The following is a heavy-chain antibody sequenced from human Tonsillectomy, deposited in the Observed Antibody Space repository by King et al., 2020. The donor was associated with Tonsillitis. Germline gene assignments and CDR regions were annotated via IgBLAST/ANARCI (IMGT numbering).Heavy chain of an antibody. CDR2: VYYSGNT. Sequence: QLQESGPGLVKPSETLSLTCTVSDGSVSSTSYYWGWIRQPPGKALEWIGSVYYSGNTYYNPSLKSRVTISLDTSKNQFSLKLNSVTAADTAVYYCASLRGSYRIFDYWGQGTLVPVSS. J-gene: IGHJ4*02. CDR1: DGSVSSTSYY. D-gene: IGHD1-26*01. V-gene: IGHV4-39*01. CDR3: ASLRGSYRIFDY.